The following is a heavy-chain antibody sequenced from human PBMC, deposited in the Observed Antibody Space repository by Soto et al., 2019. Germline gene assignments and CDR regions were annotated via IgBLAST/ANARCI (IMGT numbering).Heavy chain of an antibody. CDR3: ARGLLVAPRNWFDP. CDR1: GGSISSYY. CDR2: IYYSGST. V-gene: IGHV4-59*01. J-gene: IGHJ5*02. Sequence: SETLSLTCTVSGGSISSYYWSWIRQPPGKGLEWIGYIYYSGSTNYNPSLKSRVTISVDTSKNQFSLKLSSVTAADTAVYYCARGLLVAPRNWFDPWGQGTLVTVSS. D-gene: IGHD5-12*01.